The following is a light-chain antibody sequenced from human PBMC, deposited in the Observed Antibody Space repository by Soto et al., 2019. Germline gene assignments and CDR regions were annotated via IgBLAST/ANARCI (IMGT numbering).Light chain of an antibody. V-gene: IGKV3-15*01. CDR1: QSVSTN. CDR2: RAS. J-gene: IGKJ1*01. Sequence: EVVMTQSPATLSVSPGERATLSCRASQSVSTNVAWYQQKPGQAPRLLIYRASTRATGVPARFSGSGSGTDFTLTISSLQSEDFAVYYWQHYNNWPPWTFGQGTKVEIK. CDR3: QHYNNWPPWT.